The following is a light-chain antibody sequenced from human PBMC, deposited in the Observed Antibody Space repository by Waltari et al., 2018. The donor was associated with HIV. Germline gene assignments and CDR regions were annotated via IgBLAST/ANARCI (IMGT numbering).Light chain of an antibody. CDR2: GKS. CDR1: GPHIAAGYH. CDR3: QSHDSSLSGYV. Sequence: SVLTPPPSVSGAPGQRATISCPRCGPHIAAGYHVHWYQQFPGTAPKPLIYGKSNRPAGGPDRFSGSKSGTSASLAITGLQAEDEADYHCQSHDSSLSGYVFGTGTKVTVL. V-gene: IGLV1-40*01. J-gene: IGLJ1*01.